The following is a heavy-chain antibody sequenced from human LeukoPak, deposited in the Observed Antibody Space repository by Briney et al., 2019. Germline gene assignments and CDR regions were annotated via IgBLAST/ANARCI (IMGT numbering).Heavy chain of an antibody. CDR2: INPNSGGT. CDR3: ARSIWLVVNFDY. CDR1: GYTFTSYG. V-gene: IGHV1-2*02. Sequence: ASVKVSCKASGYTFTSYGISWVRQAPGQGLEWMGWINPNSGGTNYAQKFQGRVTMTRDTSISTAYMELSRLRSDDTAVYYCARSIWLVVNFDYWGQGTLVTVSS. D-gene: IGHD2-15*01. J-gene: IGHJ4*02.